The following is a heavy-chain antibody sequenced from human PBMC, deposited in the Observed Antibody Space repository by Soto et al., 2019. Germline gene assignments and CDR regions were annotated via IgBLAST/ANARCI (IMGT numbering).Heavy chain of an antibody. Sequence: GGSLRLSCAASGFTFSSYAMSWVRQAPGKGLELVSAISGSGGSTYYADSVKGRFTISRDNSKNTLYLKMNSLRAEDTAVYYCAKGLPRDGYNYSYFDYWGQGTLVTVSS. CDR1: GFTFSSYA. CDR3: AKGLPRDGYNYSYFDY. V-gene: IGHV3-23*01. D-gene: IGHD5-12*01. CDR2: ISGSGGST. J-gene: IGHJ4*02.